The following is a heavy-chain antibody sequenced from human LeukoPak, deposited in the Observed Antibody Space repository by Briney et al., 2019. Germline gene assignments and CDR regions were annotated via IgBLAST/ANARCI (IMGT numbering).Heavy chain of an antibody. V-gene: IGHV3-30*04. CDR3: AKAHADYGDYVYFDY. D-gene: IGHD4-17*01. CDR2: ISYDGNNK. Sequence: PGGSLRLSCAASGFTFSSYAMHWVRQAPGKGLEWVAVISYDGNNKYYADSVKGRFTISRDNSKNTLYLQMNSLRAEDTAVYYCAKAHADYGDYVYFDYWGQGTLVTVSS. CDR1: GFTFSSYA. J-gene: IGHJ4*02.